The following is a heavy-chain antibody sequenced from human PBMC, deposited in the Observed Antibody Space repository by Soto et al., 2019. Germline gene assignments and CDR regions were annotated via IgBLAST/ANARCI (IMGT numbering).Heavy chain of an antibody. V-gene: IGHV3-48*01. Sequence: SLRLSCASSLFTFSSYSMNLVLHSPFKVLECFSYISSSSSTIYYADSVKGRFTISRDNAKNSLYLQMNSLRAEDTAVYYCARQLPTLYYYYYYMEVWGKGTTVTVSS. CDR2: ISSSSSTI. CDR1: LFTFSSYS. J-gene: IGHJ6*03. CDR3: ARQLPTLYYYYYYMEV. D-gene: IGHD3-10*01.